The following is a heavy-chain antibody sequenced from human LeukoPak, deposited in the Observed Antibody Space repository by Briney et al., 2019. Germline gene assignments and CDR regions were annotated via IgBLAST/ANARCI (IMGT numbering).Heavy chain of an antibody. CDR2: IYYSGST. Sequence: SETLSLTCTVSGGSLSSYYWSWIRQPPGKGLEWIGYIYYSGSTNYNPSLKSRVTISVDTSKNQFSLKLSSVTAADTAVYYCASTSDVYDSSGYYMSDTEYFQHWGQGTLVTVSS. CDR3: ASTSDVYDSSGYYMSDTEYFQH. V-gene: IGHV4-59*01. J-gene: IGHJ1*01. D-gene: IGHD3-22*01. CDR1: GGSLSSYY.